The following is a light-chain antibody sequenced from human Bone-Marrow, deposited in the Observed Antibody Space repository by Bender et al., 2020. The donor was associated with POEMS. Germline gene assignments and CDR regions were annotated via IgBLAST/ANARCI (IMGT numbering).Light chain of an antibody. J-gene: IGLJ3*02. CDR1: SSDVGYYNY. Sequence: QSALTQPASVSGSPGQSITISCTGTSSDVGYYNYVSWYQQHPGKAPKLMIYDVSYRPSGVSNRFSASKSGNTASLTITGLEAEDEADYYCCSYATRSTFVFGGGTKLTVL. CDR3: CSYATRSTFV. CDR2: DVS. V-gene: IGLV2-14*01.